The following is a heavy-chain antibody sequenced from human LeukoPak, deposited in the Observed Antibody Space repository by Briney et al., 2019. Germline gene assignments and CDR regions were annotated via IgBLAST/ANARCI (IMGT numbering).Heavy chain of an antibody. D-gene: IGHD6-6*01. CDR2: IIPIFGTA. CDR1: GYTFTSYG. J-gene: IGHJ6*03. Sequence: ASVKVSCKASGYTFTSYGISWVRQAPGQGLEWMGGIIPIFGTANYAQKFQGRVTITADESTSTAYMELSSLRSEDTAVYYCASPQYSSSSGYYYYMDVWGKGTTVTVSS. CDR3: ASPQYSSSSGYYYYMDV. V-gene: IGHV1-69*13.